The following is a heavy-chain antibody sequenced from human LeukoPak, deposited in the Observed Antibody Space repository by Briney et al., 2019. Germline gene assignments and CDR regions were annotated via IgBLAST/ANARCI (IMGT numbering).Heavy chain of an antibody. Sequence: ASVKVSCKASGYTFTSYYMHWVRQAPGQGLEWMGIINPSGGSTSYAQKFQGRVTMTRDTSTSTVYMELSSLRSEDTAVYYCASVLSYSKDYYYGMDVWDQGTTVTVSS. J-gene: IGHJ6*02. CDR2: INPSGGST. CDR1: GYTFTSYY. V-gene: IGHV1-46*01. CDR3: ASVLSYSKDYYYGMDV. D-gene: IGHD4-11*01.